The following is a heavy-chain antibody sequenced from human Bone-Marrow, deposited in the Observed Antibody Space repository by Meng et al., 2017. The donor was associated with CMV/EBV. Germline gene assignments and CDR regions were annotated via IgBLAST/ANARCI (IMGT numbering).Heavy chain of an antibody. CDR2: ISGSGTST. J-gene: IGHJ4*02. CDR1: GFTFSTNA. V-gene: IGHV3-23*01. Sequence: GGSLRLSCAASGFTFSTNAMSWVRQAQGKGLEWVSAISGSGTSTYYADSVKGRFTISRDNSKNTLYLQMNSLRVEDTAVYYCARVFYGSGWCFDDWGQGTLVTVSS. CDR3: ARVFYGSGWCFDD. D-gene: IGHD6-19*01.